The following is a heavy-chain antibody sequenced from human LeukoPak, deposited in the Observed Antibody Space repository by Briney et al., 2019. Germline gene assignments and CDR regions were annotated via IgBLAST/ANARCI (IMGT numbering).Heavy chain of an antibody. CDR2: IYSAGHT. J-gene: IGHJ4*02. CDR3: ARGAGECYFDY. CDR1: GFTVSSNY. Sequence: PGGSLRLSCAASGFTVSSNYMSWVRQAPGKGLEWVSVIYSAGHTYYADSAKGRFTISRDNSKNTLYLQMNSLRAEDTAVYFCARGAGECYFDYWGQGTLVTVSS. V-gene: IGHV3-66*01. D-gene: IGHD3-10*01.